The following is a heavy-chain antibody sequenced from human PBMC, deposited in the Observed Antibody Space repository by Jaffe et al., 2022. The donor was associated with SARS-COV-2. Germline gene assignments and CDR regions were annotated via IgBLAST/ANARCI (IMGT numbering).Heavy chain of an antibody. Sequence: EVQLLESGGGLVQPGGSLRLSCAASGFTFSSYAMSWVRQAPGKGLEWVSAGSGSGGSTYYADSVKGRFTVSRDNSKNTLYLLMNSLRAEDTAVYYCAKDNRVSSDYYYYFDYWGQGTLVTVSS. J-gene: IGHJ4*02. D-gene: IGHD3-22*01. CDR2: GSGSGGST. CDR1: GFTFSSYA. CDR3: AKDNRVSSDYYYYFDY. V-gene: IGHV3-23*01.